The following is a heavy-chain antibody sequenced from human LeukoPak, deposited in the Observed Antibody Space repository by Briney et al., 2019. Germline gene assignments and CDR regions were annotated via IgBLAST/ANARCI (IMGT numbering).Heavy chain of an antibody. V-gene: IGHV1-18*01. Sequence: ASVKVSCKASGYTFTSYGISRVRQAPGQGLEWMGWISAYNGNTNYAQKLQGRVTMTTDTSTSTAYMELRSLRSDDTAVYYCARLSTDSSGYYYVWWFDPWGQGTLVTVSS. J-gene: IGHJ5*02. CDR2: ISAYNGNT. CDR3: ARLSTDSSGYYYVWWFDP. D-gene: IGHD3-22*01. CDR1: GYTFTSYG.